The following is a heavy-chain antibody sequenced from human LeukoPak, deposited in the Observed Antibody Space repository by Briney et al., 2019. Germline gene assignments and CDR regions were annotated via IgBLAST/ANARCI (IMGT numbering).Heavy chain of an antibody. CDR1: GYTFTDQF. J-gene: IGHJ3*02. CDR2: INPNSGVT. V-gene: IGHV1-2*02. Sequence: ASVKVSCKASGYTFTDQFMHWMRQAPGQGLEWMGWINPNSGVTNYAQKFQGRVTMSRDTSISTAYIELNRLTSDDTAVYYCARTFGYCSTTSCSKPFDIWGQGTMVTVS. D-gene: IGHD2-2*01. CDR3: ARTFGYCSTTSCSKPFDI.